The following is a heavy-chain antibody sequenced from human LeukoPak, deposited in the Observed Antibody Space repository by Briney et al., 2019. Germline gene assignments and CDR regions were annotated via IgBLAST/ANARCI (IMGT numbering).Heavy chain of an antibody. CDR1: GFTFSSYG. J-gene: IGHJ6*02. CDR2: ISYDGSNK. D-gene: IGHD3-10*01. V-gene: IGHV3-30*18. Sequence: PGRSLRLSCAASGFTFSSYGMHWVRQAPGKGLEWVAVISYDGSNKYYADSVKGRFTISRDNSKNTLYLQMNSLRAEDTAVYYCAKDLLSLRPYYYYGMDVWGQGTTVTVSS. CDR3: AKDLLSLRPYYYYGMDV.